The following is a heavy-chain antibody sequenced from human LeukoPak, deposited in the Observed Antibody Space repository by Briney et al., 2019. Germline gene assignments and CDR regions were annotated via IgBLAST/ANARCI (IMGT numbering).Heavy chain of an antibody. D-gene: IGHD5-12*01. V-gene: IGHV3-30*02. CDR1: GFTFSSYD. Sequence: GGSLRLSCAASGFTFSSYDMHWVRQAPGKGLEWVAFIRYDGSNEYFTDSVKGRFTISRDNSKNTLYLQMNSLRAEDTAVYYCARGPSGYHNTGGQGTLVTVSS. J-gene: IGHJ4*02. CDR2: IRYDGSNE. CDR3: ARGPSGYHNT.